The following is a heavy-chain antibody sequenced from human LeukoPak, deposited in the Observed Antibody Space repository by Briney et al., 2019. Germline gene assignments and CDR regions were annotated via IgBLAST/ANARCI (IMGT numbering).Heavy chain of an antibody. D-gene: IGHD3-10*01. J-gene: IGHJ4*02. CDR1: GFTFSSYG. CDR3: ASTYYYGSGSYSGFDY. CDR2: IRYDGSNK. V-gene: IGHV3-30*02. Sequence: GGSLRLSCAASGFTFSSYGMHWVRQAPGKGLEWVAFIRYDGSNKYYADSVKGRFTISRDNSKNTLYLQMNSLRAEDTAVYYCASTYYYGSGSYSGFDYWGQGTLVIVSS.